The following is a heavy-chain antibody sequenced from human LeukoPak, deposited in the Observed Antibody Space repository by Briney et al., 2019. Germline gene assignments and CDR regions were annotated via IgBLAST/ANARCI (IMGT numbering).Heavy chain of an antibody. CDR1: GGSISSYY. CDR2: IYYSGSI. D-gene: IGHD3-10*01. CDR3: ARVWFGELLYNWFDP. Sequence: SETLSLTCTVSGGSISSYYWSWIRQPPGKGLEWIGYIYYSGSINYNPSLKSRVTISVDTSKNQFSLKLSSVTAADTAVYYCARVWFGELLYNWFDPWGQGTLVTVSS. V-gene: IGHV4-59*01. J-gene: IGHJ5*02.